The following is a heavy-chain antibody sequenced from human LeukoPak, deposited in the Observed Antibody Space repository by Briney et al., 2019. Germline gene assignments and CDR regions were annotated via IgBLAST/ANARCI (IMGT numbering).Heavy chain of an antibody. Sequence: PRGALRLSRAASAVSLSSYAMSWVRQAPGEGLEWGSAISESGRRTYYADSVKGRFTISRDNSENTVYLQMSSLRAEDTAVYYCAREASTDLGYCSGGSCYLGYFDYWGQGTLVTVSS. J-gene: IGHJ4*02. CDR3: AREASTDLGYCSGGSCYLGYFDY. CDR2: ISESGRRT. D-gene: IGHD2-15*01. CDR1: AVSLSSYA. V-gene: IGHV3-23*01.